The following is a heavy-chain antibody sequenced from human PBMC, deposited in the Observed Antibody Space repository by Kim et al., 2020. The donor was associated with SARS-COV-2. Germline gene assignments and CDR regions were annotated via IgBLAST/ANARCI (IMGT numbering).Heavy chain of an antibody. D-gene: IGHD3-10*01. Sequence: GGSLRLSCKSSTDTFNGFTLHWVRQAPGKGLEWISSISGDSELIYYDDSVRGRFTISRDNPRNSLFLQMASLRVDDTAIYFCAREVDTYFNNGHSSFHWFDLWGQGALVAVSS. J-gene: IGHJ5*01. CDR3: AREVDTYFNNGHSSFHWFDL. CDR2: ISGDSELI. CDR1: TDTFNGFT. V-gene: IGHV3-21*01.